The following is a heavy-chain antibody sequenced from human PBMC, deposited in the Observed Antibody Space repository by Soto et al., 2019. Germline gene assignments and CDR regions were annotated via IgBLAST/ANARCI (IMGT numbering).Heavy chain of an antibody. V-gene: IGHV3-30*18. Sequence: GGSLRLSYAASGFTFSSYGMHWVRQAPGKGLEWVAVISYDGSNKYYADSVKGRFTISRDNSKNTLYLQMNSLRAEDTAVYYCAKDYSSGYYGYFDYWGQGTLVTVSS. CDR3: AKDYSSGYYGYFDY. CDR2: ISYDGSNK. D-gene: IGHD3-22*01. J-gene: IGHJ4*02. CDR1: GFTFSSYG.